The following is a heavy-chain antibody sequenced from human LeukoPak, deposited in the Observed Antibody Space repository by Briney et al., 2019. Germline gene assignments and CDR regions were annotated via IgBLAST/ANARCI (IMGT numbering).Heavy chain of an antibody. Sequence: GGSLRLSCAASGFTVSSNYMSWVRQAPGKGLEWVSVIYSGGRTYYEDSVKGRFTISRDNSKNTVYLQMNSLRAEDTAVYYCARVYYGSGSLHYYYYYMDVWGKGTTVTISS. D-gene: IGHD3-10*01. CDR3: ARVYYGSGSLHYYYYYMDV. CDR2: IYSGGRT. V-gene: IGHV3-53*01. CDR1: GFTVSSNY. J-gene: IGHJ6*03.